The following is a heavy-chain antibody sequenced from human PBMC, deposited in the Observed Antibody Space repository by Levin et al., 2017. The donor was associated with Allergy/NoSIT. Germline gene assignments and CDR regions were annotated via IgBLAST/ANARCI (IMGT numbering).Heavy chain of an antibody. J-gene: IGHJ4*02. CDR1: GFMFTTHY. D-gene: IGHD2-15*01. Sequence: LGESLKISCAASGFMFTTHYLSWVRQAPGKGLECVAKIKPDGSEQYYVDSVKGRFTISRDNAKNSLYLQMNSLRAEDTAVYYCGREEWWTFHYWGQGTLVTVSS. V-gene: IGHV3-7*01. CDR2: IKPDGSEQ. CDR3: GREEWWTFHY.